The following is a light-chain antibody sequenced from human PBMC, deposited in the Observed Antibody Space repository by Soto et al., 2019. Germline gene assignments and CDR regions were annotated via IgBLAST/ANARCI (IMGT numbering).Light chain of an antibody. CDR3: QQYYNLFRFT. V-gene: IGKV1-33*01. CDR1: QDISNY. Sequence: DIQMTQSPSSLSASVGDRVTITCQASQDISNYLNWYQQKPGKAPKLLIYDASNLETGVPSRFSGSGSGTDFTFTISSLQPEDIATYYYQQYYNLFRFTFGPGTKVDIK. J-gene: IGKJ3*01. CDR2: DAS.